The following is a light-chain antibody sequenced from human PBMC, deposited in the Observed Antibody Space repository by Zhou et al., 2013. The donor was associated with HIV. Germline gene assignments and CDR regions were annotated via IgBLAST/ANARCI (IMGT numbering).Light chain of an antibody. Sequence: DIQMTQSPSSLSASVGDRVTITCRASQGISSWLAWYQQKPEKAPKLLISDASNLETGVPSRFSGSASGTDFTFTISSLQPEDIATYYCQQYENLPLTFGGGTKVEIK. CDR1: QGISSW. J-gene: IGKJ4*01. CDR3: QQYENLPLT. CDR2: DAS. V-gene: IGKV1-33*01.